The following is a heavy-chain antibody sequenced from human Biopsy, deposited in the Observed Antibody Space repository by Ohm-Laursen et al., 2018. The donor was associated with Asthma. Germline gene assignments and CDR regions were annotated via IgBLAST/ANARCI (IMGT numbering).Heavy chain of an antibody. V-gene: IGHV4-30-4*08. D-gene: IGHD2-21*02. Sequence: SQTLSLTCKVFGGFSIRSPNYHWSWIRQSPGKGLEWIGFVFYSGTTHYSRPPERRLSISIDTARNEFSMRLRSLTAADTAVYFCARVASYGDIYFAIDVWGPGTSVSVS. CDR1: GGFSIRSPNYH. J-gene: IGHJ6*02. CDR3: ARVASYGDIYFAIDV. CDR2: VFYSGTT.